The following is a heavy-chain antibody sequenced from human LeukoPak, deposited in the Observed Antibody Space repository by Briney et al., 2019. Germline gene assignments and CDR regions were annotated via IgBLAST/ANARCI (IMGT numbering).Heavy chain of an antibody. V-gene: IGHV1-46*01. J-gene: IGHJ6*02. CDR1: GYTFTSYY. CDR3: ARDFRLTYPTGWYYYYGMDV. D-gene: IGHD3-16*01. Sequence: GASVKVSCKASGYTFTSYYMHWVRQAPGQGLEWMGIINPSGGSTSYAQKFQGRVTVTRDTSTSTVYMELSSLRSEDTAVYYCARDFRLTYPTGWYYYYGMDVWGQGTTVTVSS. CDR2: INPSGGST.